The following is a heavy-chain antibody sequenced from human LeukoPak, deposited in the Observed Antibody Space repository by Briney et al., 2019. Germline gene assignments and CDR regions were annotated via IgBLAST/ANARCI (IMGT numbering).Heavy chain of an antibody. CDR1: GFTFSSYS. J-gene: IGHJ6*02. Sequence: GGSLRLSCAASGFTFSSYSMNWVRQAPGKGLEWVSSISSSSSYIYYADSVKGRFTISRDNSKSTVYLQMNSLRAEDTAVYYCARGMIFGVVLDYYGMDVWGQGTTVTVSS. V-gene: IGHV3-21*04. CDR3: ARGMIFGVVLDYYGMDV. D-gene: IGHD3-3*01. CDR2: ISSSSSYI.